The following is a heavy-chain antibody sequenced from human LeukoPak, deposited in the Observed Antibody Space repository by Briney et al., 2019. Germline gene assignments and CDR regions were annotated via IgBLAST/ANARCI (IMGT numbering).Heavy chain of an antibody. CDR1: VGTFISYA. Sequence: SVTVSFKSSVGTFISYAISWVRQAPGQGLEWMGGIIPIFGTANYAQKFQGRVTITTDESTSTAYMELSSLRSEDTAVYYCARDSGSYLYFDYWGQGTLVTVSS. D-gene: IGHD1-26*01. CDR2: IIPIFGTA. J-gene: IGHJ4*02. V-gene: IGHV1-69*05. CDR3: ARDSGSYLYFDY.